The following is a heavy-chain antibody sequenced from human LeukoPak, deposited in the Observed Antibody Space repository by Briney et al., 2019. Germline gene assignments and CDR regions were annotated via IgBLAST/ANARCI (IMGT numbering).Heavy chain of an antibody. J-gene: IGHJ6*03. V-gene: IGHV7-4-1*02. CDR3: ARRAYYMDV. CDR1: GYTFTGFF. Sequence: ASVKVSCKASGYTFTGFFIHWVRQAPGQGLEWMGWINTNTGNPTYAQGFTGRFVFSLDTSVSTAYLQISSLKAEDTAVYYCARRAYYMDVWGKGTTVTVSS. CDR2: INTNTGNP.